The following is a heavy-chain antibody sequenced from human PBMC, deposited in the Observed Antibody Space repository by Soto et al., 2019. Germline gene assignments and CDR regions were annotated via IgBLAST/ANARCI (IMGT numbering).Heavy chain of an antibody. J-gene: IGHJ4*02. CDR1: GFTFSSYG. V-gene: IGHV3-30*03. CDR2: ISYDGSNK. CDR3: ARARGGYFDY. Sequence: GGSLRLSCAASGFTFSSYGMHWVRQAPGKGLEWVAVISYDGSNKYYADSVKGRFTISRDNSKNTLYLQMNSLRAADTAVYYCARARGGYFDYWGQGTLVTVSS.